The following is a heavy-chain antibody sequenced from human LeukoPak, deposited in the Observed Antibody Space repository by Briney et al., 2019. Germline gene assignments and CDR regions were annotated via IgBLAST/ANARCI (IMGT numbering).Heavy chain of an antibody. Sequence: ASVKVSCKASGYTFTAYYMHWVRQAPGQGLEWMGWINPNSGGTNYAQKFQGRVTLTRDTSISTAYMELNGLRYGDTALYYCARDVAGNRYADYWGQGTLVTVSS. CDR2: INPNSGGT. CDR1: GYTFTAYY. J-gene: IGHJ4*02. CDR3: ARDVAGNRYADY. D-gene: IGHD6-19*01. V-gene: IGHV1-2*02.